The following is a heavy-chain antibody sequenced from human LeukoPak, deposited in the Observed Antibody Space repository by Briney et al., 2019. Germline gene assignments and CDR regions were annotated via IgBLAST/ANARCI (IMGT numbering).Heavy chain of an antibody. CDR2: IYYSGST. CDR3: VRLRADCSSTSCYRADFDY. Sequence: SETLSLTCTVSGGSISSYYWSWIRQPPGKGLEWIGYIYYSGSTNYNPSLKSRVTISVDTSKNQFSLKLSSVTAADTAVYYCVRLRADCSSTSCYRADFDYWGQGTLVTVSS. D-gene: IGHD2-2*01. J-gene: IGHJ4*02. CDR1: GGSISSYY. V-gene: IGHV4-59*01.